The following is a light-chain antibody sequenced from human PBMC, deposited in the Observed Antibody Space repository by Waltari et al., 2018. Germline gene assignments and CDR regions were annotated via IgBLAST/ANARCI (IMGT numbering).Light chain of an antibody. CDR1: PSVSYS. Sequence: SCRASPSVSYSVAWYQQKPGQTPRLLIYSASNRATGIPARFSGSGSGSDFTLTISSLEPEDFAVYYCQQRSSWPRTFGQGTKVEIK. CDR2: SAS. CDR3: QQRSSWPRT. J-gene: IGKJ1*01. V-gene: IGKV3-11*01.